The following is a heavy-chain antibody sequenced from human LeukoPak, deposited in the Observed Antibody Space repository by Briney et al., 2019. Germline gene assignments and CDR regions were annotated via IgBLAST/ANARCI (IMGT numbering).Heavy chain of an antibody. CDR2: IYYSGST. Sequence: KPSETLSLTCTVSGASISSSSYYWGWIRQPPGKGLEWIGSIYYSGSTYYNPSLKSRVTISVDTSKNQFSLKLSSVTAADTAVYYCLACYDFWSGFNYWGQGTLVTVSS. CDR3: LACYDFWSGFNY. V-gene: IGHV4-39*01. J-gene: IGHJ4*02. CDR1: GASISSSSYY. D-gene: IGHD3-3*01.